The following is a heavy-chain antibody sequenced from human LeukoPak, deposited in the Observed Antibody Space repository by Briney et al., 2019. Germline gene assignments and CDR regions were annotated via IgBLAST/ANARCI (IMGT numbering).Heavy chain of an antibody. CDR3: AVSGYCSTTSCQFFDS. V-gene: IGHV4-61*09. CDR2: IYTSGST. J-gene: IGHJ4*02. Sequence: SETLSLTCSVSGGSISSGFYYWSWIRQSAGKGPEWIGHIYTSGSTNYNPSLKSRVTISVDTSKNQFSLKLRSVTAADTAVYYCAVSGYCSTTSCQFFDSWGQGTLVTVSS. D-gene: IGHD2-2*03. CDR1: GGSISSGFYY.